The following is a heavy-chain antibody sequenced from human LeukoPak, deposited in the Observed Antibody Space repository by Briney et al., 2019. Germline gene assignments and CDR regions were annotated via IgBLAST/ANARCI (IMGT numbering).Heavy chain of an antibody. D-gene: IGHD2-15*01. J-gene: IGHJ4*02. CDR2: IDPSDSYT. V-gene: IGHV5-10-1*01. CDR3: ASRYCSGGSCYSSFDY. Sequence: GESLKISCKGSGYSFASYWISWVRQMPGKGLEWMGRIDPSDSYTNYSPSFQGHVTISADESISTAYLQWSSLKASDTAMYYCASRYCSGGSCYSSFDYWGQGTLVTVSS. CDR1: GYSFASYW.